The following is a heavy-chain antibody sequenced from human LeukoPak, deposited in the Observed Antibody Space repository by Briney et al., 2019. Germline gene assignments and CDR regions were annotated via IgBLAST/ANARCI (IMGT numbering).Heavy chain of an antibody. CDR3: ARFAYCGGHCWYYFDY. CDR1: GGSISSYY. Sequence: PSETLSLTCTVSGGSISSYYWSWMRQPPGKGLEWIGYIYSSGSTNYHPSLKRRITISVDTSKNQFSLKLSSVTAADTAVYYCARFAYCGGHCWYYFDYWGQGSLVTVSS. V-gene: IGHV4-59*01. J-gene: IGHJ4*02. D-gene: IGHD2-21*02. CDR2: IYSSGST.